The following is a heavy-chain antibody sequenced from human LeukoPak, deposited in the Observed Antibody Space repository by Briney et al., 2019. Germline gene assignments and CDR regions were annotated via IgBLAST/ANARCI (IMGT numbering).Heavy chain of an antibody. Sequence: GGSLRLSCAASGFTFSRYWMSWVRQAPGKGLEWVASIKEDGSEKYYVDSVRGRFTISRDNANNSLYLQMNCLRAEDTAMYYCARDGGYCSGGTCYSTHWGQGSLVTVSS. CDR1: GFTFSRYW. CDR2: IKEDGSEK. J-gene: IGHJ4*02. CDR3: ARDGGYCSGGTCYSTH. V-gene: IGHV3-7*03. D-gene: IGHD2-15*01.